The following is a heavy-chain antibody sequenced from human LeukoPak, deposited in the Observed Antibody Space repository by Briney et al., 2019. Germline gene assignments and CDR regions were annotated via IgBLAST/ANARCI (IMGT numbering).Heavy chain of an antibody. CDR2: ISGSGGST. D-gene: IGHD5-12*01. CDR3: AKLLSLRYYYYGMDV. CDR1: GFTFSSYA. Sequence: GGSLRLSCAASGFTFSSYAMSWVRQAPGKGLEWVSAISGSGGSTYYADSVKGRFTISRDNSKNTLYLQMNSLRAEDTAVYYCAKLLSLRYYYYGMDVWGQGTTVTVSS. J-gene: IGHJ6*02. V-gene: IGHV3-23*01.